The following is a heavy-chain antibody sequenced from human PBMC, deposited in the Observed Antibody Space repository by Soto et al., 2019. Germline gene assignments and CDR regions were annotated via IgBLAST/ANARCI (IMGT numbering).Heavy chain of an antibody. CDR3: ARGPETPDYGDFYYMDV. V-gene: IGHV3-13*01. CDR1: GFTFSHAW. D-gene: IGHD4-17*01. CDR2: IGTAGDT. Sequence: PGGSLRLSCAASGFTFSHAWMNWVRQATGKGLEWVSAIGTAGDTYYPGSVKGRFTISRENAKNSSYLQMNSLRAGDTAVYYCARGPETPDYGDFYYMDVWGKGTTVTVSS. J-gene: IGHJ6*03.